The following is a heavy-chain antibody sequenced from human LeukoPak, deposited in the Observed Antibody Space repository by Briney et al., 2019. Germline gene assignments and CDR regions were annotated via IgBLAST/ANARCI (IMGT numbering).Heavy chain of an antibody. CDR1: GYTFTGYY. V-gene: IGHV1-2*02. D-gene: IGHD2-8*02. CDR3: ARDYRTVDGDAFDI. CDR2: INPNSGVT. J-gene: IGHJ3*02. Sequence: ASVKVSCRASGYTFTGYYIHWVRQAPGQGLEWMGWINPNSGVTNYAQKFQGRVTMTGDTSISTAYMELSRLRSDDTAVYYCARDYRTVDGDAFDIWGQGTMVIVSS.